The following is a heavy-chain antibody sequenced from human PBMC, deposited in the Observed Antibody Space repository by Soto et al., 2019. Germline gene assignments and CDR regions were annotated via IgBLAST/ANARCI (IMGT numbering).Heavy chain of an antibody. D-gene: IGHD3-22*01. CDR3: ARGAKYNYYDSSGYYSDAFDI. CDR2: INAGNGNT. J-gene: IGHJ3*02. Sequence: ASVKVSCKASGYTFTSYAMHWVRQAPGQRLEWMGWINAGNGNTKYSQKFQGRVTITRDTSASTAYMELSSLRSEDTAVYYCARGAKYNYYDSSGYYSDAFDIWGQGTMVTVS. CDR1: GYTFTSYA. V-gene: IGHV1-3*01.